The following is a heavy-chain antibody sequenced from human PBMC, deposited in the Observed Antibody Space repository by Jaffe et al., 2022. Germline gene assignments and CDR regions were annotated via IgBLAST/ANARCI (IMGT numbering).Heavy chain of an antibody. D-gene: IGHD6-19*01. Sequence: QVQLQESGPGLVKPSETLSLTCTVSGGSISSYYWSWIRQSPGKGLEWIGYIYYTGSTNYNPSLKSRLTISVDTSKNQFSLKLTSVTAADTAVYYCARELPYSSGRFDYWGQGTLVTVSS. CDR2: IYYTGST. CDR3: ARELPYSSGRFDY. CDR1: GGSISSYY. J-gene: IGHJ4*02. V-gene: IGHV4-59*01.